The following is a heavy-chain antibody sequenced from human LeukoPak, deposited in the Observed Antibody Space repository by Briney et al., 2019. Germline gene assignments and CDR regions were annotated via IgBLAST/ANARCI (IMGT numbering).Heavy chain of an antibody. V-gene: IGHV1-18*01. CDR3: ARDGEREVTIFGVVPRFDWFDP. J-gene: IGHJ5*02. CDR2: ISAYNGNT. D-gene: IGHD3-3*01. Sequence: GASVKVSCKASGYTFTSYGISWVRQAPGQGLKWMGWISAYNGNTNYAQKLQGRVTMTTDTSTSTAYMELRSLRSDDTAVYYCARDGEREVTIFGVVPRFDWFDPWGQGTLVTVSS. CDR1: GYTFTSYG.